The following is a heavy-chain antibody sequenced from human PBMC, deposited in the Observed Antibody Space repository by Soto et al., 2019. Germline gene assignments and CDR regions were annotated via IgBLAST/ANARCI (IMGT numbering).Heavy chain of an antibody. J-gene: IGHJ4*02. CDR3: GRDVRNWDSGSYSYEY. V-gene: IGHV4-59*08. D-gene: IGHD1-26*01. Sequence: PSETLSLTCTVSGGSISSYYWSRIRQPPGKGLKWIGYFHYSGSTNYNPSLKSRVTISVDTSKNQFSLKLSSVTAADTAVYYCGRDVRNWDSGSYSYEYWGQGTLVTVSS. CDR1: GGSISSYY. CDR2: FHYSGST.